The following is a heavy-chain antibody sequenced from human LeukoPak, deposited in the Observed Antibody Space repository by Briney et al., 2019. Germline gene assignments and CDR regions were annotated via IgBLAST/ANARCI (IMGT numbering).Heavy chain of an antibody. J-gene: IGHJ5*02. CDR1: GGTYSSNA. CDR2: IIPLFGTT. D-gene: IGHD2-2*01. V-gene: IGHV1-69*13. Sequence: SVKVSCKASGGTYSSNAIGWVRQAPGQGLEWMGGIIPLFGTTNYAQKFQGRVTISADESTSTAYMELNSLRSEDTAVYYCARVVVVVPIGGLGWFDPWGQGTLVTVSS. CDR3: ARVVVVVPIGGLGWFDP.